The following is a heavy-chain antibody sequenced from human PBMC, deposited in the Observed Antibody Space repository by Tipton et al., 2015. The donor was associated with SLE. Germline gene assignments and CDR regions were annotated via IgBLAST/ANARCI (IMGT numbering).Heavy chain of an antibody. CDR2: ISWNSGSI. D-gene: IGHD3-22*01. CDR3: AKATYYYDSSGMDV. V-gene: IGHV3-9*01. Sequence: SLRLSCAASGFTFDDYAMHWVRQAPGKGLEWVSGISWNSGSIGYADSVKGRFTISRDNAKNSLYLQMNSLRAEDTALYYCAKATYYYDSSGMDVWGQGTTVTVSS. CDR1: GFTFDDYA. J-gene: IGHJ6*02.